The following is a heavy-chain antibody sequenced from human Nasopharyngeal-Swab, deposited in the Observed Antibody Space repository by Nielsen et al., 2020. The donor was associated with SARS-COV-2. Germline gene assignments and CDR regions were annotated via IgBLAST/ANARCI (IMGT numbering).Heavy chain of an antibody. V-gene: IGHV3-23*01. J-gene: IGHJ6*02. CDR2: ISGGSDST. CDR3: AKDRDSGDDSEEYYHYYGMDV. Sequence: GGSLRLSCAASGFTFSNFAMSWVRQAPGKGLEWVSVISGGSDSTYYTDSVRGRFTISRDNSKNTLNLQMNNLRAEDTAIYYCAKDRDSGDDSEEYYHYYGMDVWGQGARSPSP. D-gene: IGHD5-12*01. CDR1: GFTFSNFA.